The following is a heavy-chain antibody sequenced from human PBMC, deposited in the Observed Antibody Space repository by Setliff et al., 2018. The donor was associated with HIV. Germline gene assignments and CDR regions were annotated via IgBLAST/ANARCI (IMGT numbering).Heavy chain of an antibody. D-gene: IGHD5-12*01. Sequence: ASVKVSCKASGYTFTNYYMHWVRQAPGQGLEWMGIIYPGGARRSYAQKFQGRVTMAWDTSTSTVYMELSSLRSEDKAFYYCARSAHDSETGYWGQGTLVTVSS. CDR1: GYTFTNYY. J-gene: IGHJ4*02. CDR3: ARSAHDSETGY. V-gene: IGHV1-46*01. CDR2: IYPGGARR.